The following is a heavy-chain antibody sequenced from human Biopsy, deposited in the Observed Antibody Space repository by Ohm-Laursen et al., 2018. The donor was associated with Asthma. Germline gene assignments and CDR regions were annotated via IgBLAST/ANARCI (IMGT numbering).Heavy chain of an antibody. D-gene: IGHD6-19*01. J-gene: IGHJ4*02. CDR1: GFTFSSYG. CDR3: AREGIAVAHFDY. CDR2: ISYDGSNK. Sequence: RSLRLSCAAFGFTFSSYGMHWVRQAPGEGLEWVAVISYDGSNKYYADSVKGRFTISRDNSKNTLYLQMNSLRAEDTAVYYCAREGIAVAHFDYWGQGTLVTVSS. V-gene: IGHV3-30*19.